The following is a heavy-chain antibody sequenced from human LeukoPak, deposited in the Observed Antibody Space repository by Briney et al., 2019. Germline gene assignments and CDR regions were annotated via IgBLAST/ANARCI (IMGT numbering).Heavy chain of an antibody. D-gene: IGHD2-2*01. Sequence: PGGSLRLSCAASGFTFRSYAMSWVRQAPGKGLEWVSAISGSGGSTYYADSVKGRFTISRDNSKNTLYLQMNSLRAEDTAVYYCAKDSFSSTSCLFDYWGQGTLVTVSS. CDR1: GFTFRSYA. CDR3: AKDSFSSTSCLFDY. J-gene: IGHJ4*02. V-gene: IGHV3-23*01. CDR2: ISGSGGST.